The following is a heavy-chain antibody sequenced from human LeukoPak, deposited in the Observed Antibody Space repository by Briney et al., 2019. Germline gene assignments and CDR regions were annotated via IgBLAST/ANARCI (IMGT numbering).Heavy chain of an antibody. CDR1: GGSISSSSYY. D-gene: IGHD2-2*01. J-gene: IGHJ5*02. Sequence: SETLSLTCTVSGGSISSSSYYWGWIRQPPGKGLEWIGSIYYSGSTYYNPSLKSRVTISVDTSKNQFSLKLSSVTAADTAVYYCARGETGYQLLGTMDWFDPWGQGTLVTVSS. CDR2: IYYSGST. CDR3: ARGETGYQLLGTMDWFDP. V-gene: IGHV4-39*01.